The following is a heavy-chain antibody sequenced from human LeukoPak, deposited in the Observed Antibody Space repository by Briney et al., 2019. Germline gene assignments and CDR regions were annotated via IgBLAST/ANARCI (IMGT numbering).Heavy chain of an antibody. CDR1: GGTFSSYA. CDR3: ARAPMIVVVSAFDY. V-gene: IGHV1-69*05. Sequence: SVKVSCKASGGTFSSYAISWVRQAPGQGLEWMGGIIPIFGTANYAQKFQGRVTMTRDTSTSTVYMELSSLRSEDTAVYYCARAPMIVVVSAFDYWGQGTLVTVSS. J-gene: IGHJ4*02. CDR2: IIPIFGTA. D-gene: IGHD3-22*01.